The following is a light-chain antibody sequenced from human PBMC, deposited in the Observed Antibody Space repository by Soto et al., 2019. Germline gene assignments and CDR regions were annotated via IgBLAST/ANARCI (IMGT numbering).Light chain of an antibody. CDR2: GAS. CDR3: QQYGSSPWT. V-gene: IGKV3-20*01. CDR1: QRVSSNY. Sequence: EIGLTQSPGTLSLSPGERATLSCRASQRVSSNYLAWYQQKPGQTPRLLIYGASSRATGIPDRFSGSGSGTDFTLTISRLEPEDFAVFYCQQYGSSPWTFGQGTKVEIK. J-gene: IGKJ1*01.